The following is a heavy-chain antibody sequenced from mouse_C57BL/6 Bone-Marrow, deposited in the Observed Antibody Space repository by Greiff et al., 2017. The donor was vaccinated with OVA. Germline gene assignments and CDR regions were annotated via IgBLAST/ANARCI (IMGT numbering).Heavy chain of an antibody. J-gene: IGHJ3*01. D-gene: IGHD2-1*01. Sequence: QVQLKQPGAELVKPGASVKLSCKASGYTFTSYWMQWVKQRPGQGLEWIGEIDPSDSYTNYNQKFKGKATLTVDTSSSTAYMQLSSLTSEDSAVYYCARCYYGNSFAYWGQGTLVTVSA. CDR1: GYTFTSYW. V-gene: IGHV1-50*01. CDR3: ARCYYGNSFAY. CDR2: IDPSDSYT.